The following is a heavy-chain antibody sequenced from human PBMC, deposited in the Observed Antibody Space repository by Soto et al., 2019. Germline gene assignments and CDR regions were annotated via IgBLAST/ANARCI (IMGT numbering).Heavy chain of an antibody. D-gene: IGHD3-22*01. Sequence: LSLTCTVSGGSVSSGGYYWNWIRQHPGKGLEWIGYIYYSGSTSYNPSLKSRVTISVDTSKNQFSLKLSSVTAADTAVYYCARDVGHYYDSSGFDYWGQGTLVTVSS. CDR2: IYYSGST. V-gene: IGHV4-31*03. CDR3: ARDVGHYYDSSGFDY. CDR1: GGSVSSGGYY. J-gene: IGHJ4*02.